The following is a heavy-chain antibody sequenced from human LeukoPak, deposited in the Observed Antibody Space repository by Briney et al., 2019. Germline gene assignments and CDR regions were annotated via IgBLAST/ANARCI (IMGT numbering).Heavy chain of an antibody. Sequence: ASVKVTCKSSGYIFTSYGISWVRQPPGQGLDWMGCISAYNGKTNYAQKLQGRVIIHTHTSTRKAYMDPKSRRQNDTAVYYCARENRRTVGRAFDIWGQGTMVTVSS. CDR3: ARENRRTVGRAFDI. CDR2: ISAYNGKT. V-gene: IGHV1-18*01. CDR1: GYIFTSYG. D-gene: IGHD1-14*01. J-gene: IGHJ3*02.